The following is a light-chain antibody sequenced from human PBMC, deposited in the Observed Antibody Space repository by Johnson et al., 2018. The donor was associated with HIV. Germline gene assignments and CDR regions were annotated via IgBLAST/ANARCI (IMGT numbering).Light chain of an antibody. CDR1: SSNIENNF. V-gene: IGLV1-51*02. CDR2: ENN. Sequence: QSVLTQPPSVSAAPGQKVTISCSGSSSNIENNFVSWYQQLPGTAPKVLIYENNKRPSGIPDRFAGSKSGTSATLGITGLQTVDEADYYCGTWDTSLSAGVCGTGTKVTV. CDR3: GTWDTSLSAGV. J-gene: IGLJ1*01.